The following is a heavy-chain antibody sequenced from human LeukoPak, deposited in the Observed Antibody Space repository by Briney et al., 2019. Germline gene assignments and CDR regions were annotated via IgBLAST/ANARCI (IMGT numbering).Heavy chain of an antibody. V-gene: IGHV6-1*01. CDR3: ARLVDRGALWIFDY. Sequence: SQTLSLTCAISGDSVPTSSSAWNWIRQSPSRGLEWLGRTYYRSKWYNNYALSVKSRITINPDTSKNQFSLKLSSVTAADTAVYYCARLVDRGALWIFDYWGQGTLVTASS. D-gene: IGHD3-10*01. J-gene: IGHJ4*02. CDR1: GDSVPTSSSA. CDR2: TYYRSKWYN.